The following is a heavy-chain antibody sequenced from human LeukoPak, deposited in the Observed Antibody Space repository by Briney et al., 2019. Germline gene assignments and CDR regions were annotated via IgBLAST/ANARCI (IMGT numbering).Heavy chain of an antibody. Sequence: SETLSLTCIVSGGSISSYYWSSIRQPPGKGLEWIGYMSKSGSTNYNPSLQSRVTILVDTSKNQFSLKLSSATAADTAVYYCARHKGSSTWYPFDYWGQGTLVTVSS. V-gene: IGHV4-59*08. CDR1: GGSISSYY. J-gene: IGHJ4*02. D-gene: IGHD6-13*01. CDR2: MSKSGST. CDR3: ARHKGSSTWYPFDY.